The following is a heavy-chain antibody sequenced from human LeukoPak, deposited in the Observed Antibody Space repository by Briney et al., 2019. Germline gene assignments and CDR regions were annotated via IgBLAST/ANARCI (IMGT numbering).Heavy chain of an antibody. Sequence: SETLSLTCAVYGGSFSGYYWTWIRQPPGKGLEWIGEINDSGSTNYNPSLKSRLIISVDTSKNQFSLKLISVTAADTAVYYCARGRRWWGQGSLVTVSS. V-gene: IGHV4-34*01. CDR3: ARGRRW. D-gene: IGHD5-24*01. CDR2: INDSGST. CDR1: GGSFSGYY. J-gene: IGHJ4*02.